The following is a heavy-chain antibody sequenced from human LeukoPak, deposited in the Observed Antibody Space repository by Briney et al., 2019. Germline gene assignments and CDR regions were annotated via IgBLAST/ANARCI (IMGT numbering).Heavy chain of an antibody. CDR1: GYSFTSYW. CDR3: ARLYCSSTSCPLLDY. V-gene: IGHV5-51*01. D-gene: IGHD2-2*01. Sequence: GESLKISCKGSGYSFTSYWIGWVRQMPGKGLEWMGIIYPGDSDTSYKPSFQGQVTISADKSISTAYLQWSSLKASDTAMYYCARLYCSSTSCPLLDYWGQGTLVTVSS. CDR2: IYPGDSDT. J-gene: IGHJ4*02.